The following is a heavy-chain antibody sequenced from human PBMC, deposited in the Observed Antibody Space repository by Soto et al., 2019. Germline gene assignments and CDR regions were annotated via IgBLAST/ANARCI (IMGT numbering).Heavy chain of an antibody. CDR2: IRGNGDRT. J-gene: IGHJ4*02. V-gene: IGHV3-23*01. Sequence: EEQLLESGGALVVPGGSLRLSCAASGFAFSNYAMTWVRQAPGKGLEWVSSIRGNGDRTYYAESVKGRFTISRDNSKSTLFLQMNSLRADDTAVYFCARAEVTAVFGFWGQGNLVTVSS. D-gene: IGHD2-21*02. CDR3: ARAEVTAVFGF. CDR1: GFAFSNYA.